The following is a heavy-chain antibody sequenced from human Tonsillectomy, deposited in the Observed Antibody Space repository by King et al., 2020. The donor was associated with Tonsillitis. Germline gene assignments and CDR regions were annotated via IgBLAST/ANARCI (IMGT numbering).Heavy chain of an antibody. Sequence: VQLVESGAEVKKPGASVKVSCKASGYTFTSYYMHWVRQAPGQGLEWMGIINPIGGTTSYAQRFQGRVTMTTDTSTSTVYMELSSLRSEDTAVYYCAREGFYDDTNSHQDYWGQGTLVTVSS. CDR3: AREGFYDDTNSHQDY. D-gene: IGHD3-22*01. V-gene: IGHV1-46*01. CDR1: GYTFTSYY. CDR2: INPIGGTT. J-gene: IGHJ4*02.